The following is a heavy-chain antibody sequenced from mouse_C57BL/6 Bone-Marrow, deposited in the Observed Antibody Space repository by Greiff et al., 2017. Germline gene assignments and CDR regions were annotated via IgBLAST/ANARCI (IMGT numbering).Heavy chain of an antibody. Sequence: EVKLVESGGDLVKPGGSLKLSCAASGFTFSSYGMSWVRQTPDKRLEWVATISSGGSYTYYPDSVKGRFTISRDNAKNTLYLQMSSLKSEDTAMYYCARQWFYYYSSGYDCLAYGGQGTLATVSA. CDR3: ARQWFYYYSSGYDCLAY. V-gene: IGHV5-6*01. CDR1: GFTFSSYG. D-gene: IGHD1-1*01. CDR2: ISSGGSYT. J-gene: IGHJ3*01.